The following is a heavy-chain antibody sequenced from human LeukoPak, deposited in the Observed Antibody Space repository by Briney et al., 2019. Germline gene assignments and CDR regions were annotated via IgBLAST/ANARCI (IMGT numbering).Heavy chain of an antibody. CDR3: ARDFFDSSGHYHDAY. J-gene: IGHJ4*02. CDR1: GFSLSRYT. CDR2: ISGSREHI. D-gene: IGHD6-19*01. Sequence: GGSLRLSCVASGFSLSRYTMSWVRQAPGKGLEWVSAISGSREHIHYADSMKGRFTISRENAKNSLYLQMNSLPAEDTAVYYCARDFFDSSGHYHDAYWGQGTLVTVSS. V-gene: IGHV3-21*01.